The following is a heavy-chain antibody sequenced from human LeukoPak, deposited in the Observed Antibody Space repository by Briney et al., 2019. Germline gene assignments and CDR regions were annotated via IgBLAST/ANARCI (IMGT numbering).Heavy chain of an antibody. CDR1: GFSFTDYP. Sequence: GGSLRLSCATSGFSFTDYPMNWVRQAPGKGLEWISNIRTTAEGAKYAYYADSVKGRVTISRDDGKNTLYLHMNSLRDDDTAVYYCATGKRYAFDYWGRGILVTVSS. D-gene: IGHD3-9*01. CDR3: ATGKRYAFDY. V-gene: IGHV3-48*02. CDR2: IRTTAEGAKYA. J-gene: IGHJ4*02.